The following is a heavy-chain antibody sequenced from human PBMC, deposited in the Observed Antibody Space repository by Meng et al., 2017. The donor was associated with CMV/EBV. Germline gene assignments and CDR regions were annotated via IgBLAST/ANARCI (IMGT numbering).Heavy chain of an antibody. CDR3: ARIQTPPSWYFDP. CDR2: IIAIFGTT. CDR1: GGTFSSYG. V-gene: IGHV1-69*01. D-gene: IGHD2-15*01. J-gene: IGHJ5*02. Sequence: CKASGGTFSSYGISWVRQAPGQGLEWMGGIIAIFGTTNNAQKFQGRVTITADESTSTAYMELTSLRSEDTAVYYCARIQTPPSWYFDPWGQGTLVTVSS.